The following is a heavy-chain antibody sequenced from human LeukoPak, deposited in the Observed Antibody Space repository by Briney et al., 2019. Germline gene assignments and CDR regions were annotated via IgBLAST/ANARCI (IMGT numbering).Heavy chain of an antibody. D-gene: IGHD5-18*01. CDR2: IIPIFGTA. Sequence: ASVKVSCKASGGTFSSYAISWVRQAPGQGLEWMGGIIPIFGTANYAQKFQGRVTITADESTSTAYMELSSLRSEDTAVYYCARVQLWSDAEYFQHWGQGTLVTVSS. V-gene: IGHV1-69*13. CDR1: GGTFSSYA. CDR3: ARVQLWSDAEYFQH. J-gene: IGHJ1*01.